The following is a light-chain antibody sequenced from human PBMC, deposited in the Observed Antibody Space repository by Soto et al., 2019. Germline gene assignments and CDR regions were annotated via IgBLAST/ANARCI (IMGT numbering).Light chain of an antibody. V-gene: IGLV2-11*01. J-gene: IGLJ2*01. CDR3: CSYAGTYTHVV. Sequence: QSVLTQPRSVSGSPGQSVTISCTGTSSDVGGYNYVSWYQRHPDKAPKLIIYDVIKRPSGVPDRFSGSTSGNTASLTITGLQADDEADYYCCSYAGTYTHVVFGGGTKLTVL. CDR1: SSDVGGYNY. CDR2: DVI.